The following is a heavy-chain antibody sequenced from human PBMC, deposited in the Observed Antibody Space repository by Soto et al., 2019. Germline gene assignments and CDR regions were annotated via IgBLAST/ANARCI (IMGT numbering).Heavy chain of an antibody. V-gene: IGHV4-59*01. J-gene: IGHJ6*03. CDR2: IYYSGST. CDR1: GGSISSYY. Sequence: PSETLSLTCTVSGGSISSYYWSWIRQPPGKGLEWIGYIYYSGSTNYNPSLKSRVTISVDTSKNQFSLNLSSVTAADTAVYYCARERPERVPASIDEDYYYYYMDVWGKGTTVT. D-gene: IGHD2-2*02. CDR3: ARERPERVPASIDEDYYYYYMDV.